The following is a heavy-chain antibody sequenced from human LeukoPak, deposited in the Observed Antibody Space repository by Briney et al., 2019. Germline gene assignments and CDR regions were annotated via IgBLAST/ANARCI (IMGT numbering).Heavy chain of an antibody. D-gene: IGHD6-13*01. CDR1: GFTFSTFS. Sequence: GGSLRLSCAASGFTFSTFSMHWFRQAPGKGLEWVAVISYDGSKKYYADSVKGRFTISRDNSWNTLNLQMDSLRVEDTAVYYCARVYRSTWPTPHEYFQHWGQGTLVTVSS. J-gene: IGHJ1*01. V-gene: IGHV3-30-3*01. CDR2: ISYDGSKK. CDR3: ARVYRSTWPTPHEYFQH.